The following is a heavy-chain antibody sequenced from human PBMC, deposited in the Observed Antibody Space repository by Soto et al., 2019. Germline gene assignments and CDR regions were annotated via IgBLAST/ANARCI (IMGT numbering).Heavy chain of an antibody. Sequence: QVQLQESGPGLVKPSQTLSLTCTVSGGSISSGAYYWSWIRQPPGKGLEWIGYIYYTGSTYYNPSLKRRGAISVDTSKNQFSLKLASVTAADTAVYYCARWVVAARYSYGLDVWGQGTTVTVSS. CDR2: IYYTGST. D-gene: IGHD2-15*01. V-gene: IGHV4-30-4*01. CDR3: ARWVVAARYSYGLDV. J-gene: IGHJ6*02. CDR1: GGSISSGAYY.